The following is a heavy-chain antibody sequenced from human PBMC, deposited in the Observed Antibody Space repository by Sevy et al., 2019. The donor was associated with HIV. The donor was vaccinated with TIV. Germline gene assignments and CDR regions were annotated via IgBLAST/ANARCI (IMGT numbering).Heavy chain of an antibody. J-gene: IGHJ4*02. V-gene: IGHV3-23*01. CDR2: ISGSGGSA. CDR1: GFTFSTYA. Sequence: GGSLRLSCAASGFTFSTYAMSWVRQAPGKGLEWVSGISGSGGSAYYADSVKGRFTISSDKSKNTLYLQMNSLRAEDTAVHYCAKGSDLNYALWSAGALNDYWGQGTLVTVSS. D-gene: IGHD3-3*01. CDR3: AKGSDLNYALWSAGALNDY.